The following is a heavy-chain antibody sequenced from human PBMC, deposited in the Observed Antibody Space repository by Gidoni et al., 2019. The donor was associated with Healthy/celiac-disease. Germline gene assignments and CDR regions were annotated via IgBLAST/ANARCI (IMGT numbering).Heavy chain of an antibody. D-gene: IGHD1-1*01. CDR3: ARVYKWVDV. CDR1: GGSISSSSYY. Sequence: QLQLQESGPGLVKPSETLSLTCTVSGGSISSSSYYWGWIRPPPGKGLEGIGSIYYSGSTYSNPYLKSRVTISVDTSKNQFALKLSYVTAADTAVYYCARVYKWVDVWGQGTTVTVSS. J-gene: IGHJ6*02. V-gene: IGHV4-39*01. CDR2: IYYSGST.